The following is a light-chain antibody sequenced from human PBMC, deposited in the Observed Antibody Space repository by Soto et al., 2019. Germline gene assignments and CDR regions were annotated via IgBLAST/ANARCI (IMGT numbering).Light chain of an antibody. CDR2: KAS. Sequence: DIQMTQSPSTLSASIGDRVTITCRASQSISSRLAWYQQKPGKAPKLLIYKASSSESGVPSRFSGSGSGTEFTLTISSLQSEDFAVYYCQQYNNWWTFGQGTKVDIK. J-gene: IGKJ1*01. CDR3: QQYNNWWT. CDR1: QSISSR. V-gene: IGKV1-5*03.